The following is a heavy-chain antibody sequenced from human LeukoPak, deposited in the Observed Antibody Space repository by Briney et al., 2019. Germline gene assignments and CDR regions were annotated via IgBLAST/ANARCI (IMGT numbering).Heavy chain of an antibody. Sequence: GGSLRLSCAASGFTFSSYAMSWVRQAPGKGLEWVSTLSGIGGSTYYADSVKGRFAISRDNSKSTRYLQMSSLRAEDTAIYYWAKDNYYDFWRGSDSWGQGTLVTVSS. CDR2: LSGIGGST. V-gene: IGHV3-23*01. D-gene: IGHD3-3*01. CDR3: AKDNYYDFWRGSDS. J-gene: IGHJ4*02. CDR1: GFTFSSYA.